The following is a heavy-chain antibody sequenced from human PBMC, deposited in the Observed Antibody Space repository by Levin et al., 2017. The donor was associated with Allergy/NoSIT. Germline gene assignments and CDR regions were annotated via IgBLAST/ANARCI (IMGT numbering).Heavy chain of an antibody. CDR2: VYGGGST. J-gene: IGHJ4*02. CDR1: GGSMRTYY. Sequence: SQTLSLTCSVSGGSMRTYYWSWIRQPAGKGLEWIGRVYGGGSTKYNPSLKSRVTMSIDKSKNNFSLNMTSVTAADTAVYYFARNNGDYYDSVAYDPLYLDSWGRGTLVTVSS. D-gene: IGHD3-22*01. CDR3: ARNNGDYYDSVAYDPLYLDS. V-gene: IGHV4-4*07.